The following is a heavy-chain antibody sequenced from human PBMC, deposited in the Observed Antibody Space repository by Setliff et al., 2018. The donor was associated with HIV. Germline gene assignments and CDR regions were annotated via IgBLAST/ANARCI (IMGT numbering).Heavy chain of an antibody. Sequence: SETLSLTCTVSGGSISSGIYYWSWIRQPAGKGLEWIGRIYTSGSTNYNPSLKSRVTISVDTSKNQFSLNLTSVTAADTAVYCCASGPYCSNGVCRYSVWYFDFLGQGTRVTVS. CDR1: GGSISSGIYY. CDR2: IYTSGST. V-gene: IGHV4-61*02. CDR3: ASGPYCSNGVCRYSVWYFDF. D-gene: IGHD2-8*01. J-gene: IGHJ4*02.